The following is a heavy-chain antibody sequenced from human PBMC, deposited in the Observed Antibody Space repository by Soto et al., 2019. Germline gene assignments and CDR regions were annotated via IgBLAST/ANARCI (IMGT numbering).Heavy chain of an antibody. Sequence: GASVKVSCKASGGTFSSYAISWVRQAPGQGLEWMGGIIPIFGTANYAQKFQGRVTITADESTSTAYMELSSLRSEDTAVYYCAREYSGYDYALLWFDPWGQGTLVTVSS. D-gene: IGHD5-12*01. CDR1: GGTFSSYA. CDR3: AREYSGYDYALLWFDP. CDR2: IIPIFGTA. V-gene: IGHV1-69*13. J-gene: IGHJ5*02.